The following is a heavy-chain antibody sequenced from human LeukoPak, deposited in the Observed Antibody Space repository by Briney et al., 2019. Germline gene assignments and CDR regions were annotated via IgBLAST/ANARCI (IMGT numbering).Heavy chain of an antibody. D-gene: IGHD5-12*01. CDR1: GGSISSSSYY. CDR3: ARGGEWLRPTTDY. V-gene: IGHV4-39*07. Sequence: KPSETLSLTCTVSGGSISSSSYYWGWIRQPPGKGLEWIGSIYYSGSTYYNPSLKSRVTISVDTSKNQFSLKLSSVTAADTAVYYCARGGEWLRPTTDYWGQGTLVTVSS. J-gene: IGHJ4*02. CDR2: IYYSGST.